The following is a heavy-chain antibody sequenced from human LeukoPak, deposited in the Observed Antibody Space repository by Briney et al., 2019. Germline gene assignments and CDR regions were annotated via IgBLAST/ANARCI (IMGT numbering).Heavy chain of an antibody. J-gene: IGHJ4*02. CDR2: ISFDGSNQ. CDR1: GFTFSGYG. V-gene: IGHV3-30*18. D-gene: IGHD1-26*01. Sequence: GGSLRLSCAASGFTFSGYGMHWVRQAPGKGLEWVALISFDGSNQYYAESVKGRFTISRDNSKNTLYLQMSSLRAEDMAVYYCAKPPEVGATVGYFDYWGQGTLVTVSS. CDR3: AKPPEVGATVGYFDY.